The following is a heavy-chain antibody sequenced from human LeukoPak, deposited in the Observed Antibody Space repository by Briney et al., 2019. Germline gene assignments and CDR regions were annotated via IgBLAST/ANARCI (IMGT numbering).Heavy chain of an antibody. CDR1: GFTFSIYA. J-gene: IGHJ3*02. V-gene: IGHV3-30-3*01. D-gene: IGHD3-16*02. CDR2: ISEDAGSNK. Sequence: PGGSLRLSCAASGFTFSIYAFHWVRQAPGKGLEWVAFISEDAGSNKYYADSVKGRFTISRDNSRNTLYLQVNSLGAEDTAVYYCARTWGRGEWNDYVWGSYRYIDAFDMWGQGTMVTVSS. CDR3: ARTWGRGEWNDYVWGSYRYIDAFDM.